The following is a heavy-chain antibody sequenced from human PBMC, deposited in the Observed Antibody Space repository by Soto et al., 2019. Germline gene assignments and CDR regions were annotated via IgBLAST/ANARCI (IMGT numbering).Heavy chain of an antibody. J-gene: IGHJ4*02. D-gene: IGHD2-2*01. CDR2: IKQDGSEK. Sequence: EVQLVESGGGLVQPGGSLRLSCAASGFTFSSYWMSWVRQAPGKGLEWVANIKQDGSEKYYVDSVKGRFTISRDNAKNSLYLQMNSLRAEDTAVYYCATDRNCSSTSCPSWYDYWGQGTLVTVSS. CDR3: ATDRNCSSTSCPSWYDY. CDR1: GFTFSSYW. V-gene: IGHV3-7*01.